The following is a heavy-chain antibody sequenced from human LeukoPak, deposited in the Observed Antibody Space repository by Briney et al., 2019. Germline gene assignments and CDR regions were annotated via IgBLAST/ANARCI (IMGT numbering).Heavy chain of an antibody. Sequence: KTSETLSLTCTVSGGSISSYYWSWIRQPPGKGLEWIGYIYYSGSTNYNPSLKSRVTISVDTSKNQFSLKLSSVTAADTAVYYCARDRYDSSGYDAFDIWGQGTMVTVSS. CDR2: IYYSGST. V-gene: IGHV4-59*01. J-gene: IGHJ3*02. CDR3: ARDRYDSSGYDAFDI. D-gene: IGHD3-22*01. CDR1: GGSISSYY.